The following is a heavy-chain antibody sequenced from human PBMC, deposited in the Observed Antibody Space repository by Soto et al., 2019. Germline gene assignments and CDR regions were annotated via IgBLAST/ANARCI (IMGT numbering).Heavy chain of an antibody. Sequence: ASVKVSCKASAYTFTSHDFSWVRHAPGQGLEWMGWITAYNGNTKYAQKLQGRVTMTTDTSTSTAYMELRSLRSDDTAVYYCAREGPNNRLSWGQGTLVTVSS. V-gene: IGHV1-18*01. D-gene: IGHD3-16*02. CDR2: ITAYNGNT. J-gene: IGHJ5*02. CDR1: AYTFTSHD. CDR3: AREGPNNRLS.